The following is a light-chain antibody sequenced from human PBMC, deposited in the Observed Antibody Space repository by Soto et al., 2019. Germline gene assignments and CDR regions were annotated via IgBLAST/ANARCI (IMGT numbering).Light chain of an antibody. V-gene: IGLV1-47*02. J-gene: IGLJ3*02. CDR1: RSNIGSNY. Sequence: QSALTQPPSASGTPGQRVTISCSGTRSNIGSNYVYWYQQLPGTAPKLLIYSNNQRPSGVPDRFSGSKSGTSASLAISGLRSEDEADYYCAAWDDSLSANWVFGGGTKLTVL. CDR3: AAWDDSLSANWV. CDR2: SNN.